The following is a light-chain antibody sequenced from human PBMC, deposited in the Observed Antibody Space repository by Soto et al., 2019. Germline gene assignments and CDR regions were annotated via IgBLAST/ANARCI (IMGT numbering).Light chain of an antibody. CDR3: AAWDDTLNALV. CDR1: TSNIGRNT. J-gene: IGLJ2*01. Sequence: QSVLTQPPSASGTPGQTVTISCSGTTSNIGRNTVNWYQQLPGRAPKLLIYGNSQGPSGVPARFSASKSGTSASLAISGLRSEDEADYHCAAWDDTLNALVFGGGTKGTVL. CDR2: GNS. V-gene: IGLV1-44*01.